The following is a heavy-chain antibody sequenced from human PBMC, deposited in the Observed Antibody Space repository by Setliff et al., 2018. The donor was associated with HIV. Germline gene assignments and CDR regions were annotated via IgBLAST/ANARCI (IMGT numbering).Heavy chain of an antibody. CDR3: ARVGSYWSTFDY. Sequence: ASVKVSCKASGYTLTTYGISWVRQAPGQGLQWMGWLNTETGNSMYAQGFTGRFVFSLDTSVSTAFLQINSLKAEDTAMYYCARVGSYWSTFDYWPGSAGHRLL. CDR2: LNTETGNS. CDR1: GYTLTTYG. V-gene: IGHV7-4-1*02. D-gene: IGHD1-26*01. J-gene: IGHJ4*02.